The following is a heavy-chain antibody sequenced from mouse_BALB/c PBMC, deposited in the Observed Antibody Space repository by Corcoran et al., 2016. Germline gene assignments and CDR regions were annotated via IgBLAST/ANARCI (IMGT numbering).Heavy chain of an antibody. V-gene: IGHV14-3*02. CDR1: GFNIKDTY. CDR3: ARIYYGSSYGYFDV. J-gene: IGHJ1*01. CDR2: IDPANGNT. Sequence: EVQLQQSGAELVKPGASVKLSCTAAGFNIKDTYMHWVKQRPEQGLEWIGRIDPANGNTKYDPKFQGKATITADTSSNTAYLQLSSLTSEDTAVYYCARIYYGSSYGYFDVWGAGTTVTVSS. D-gene: IGHD1-1*01.